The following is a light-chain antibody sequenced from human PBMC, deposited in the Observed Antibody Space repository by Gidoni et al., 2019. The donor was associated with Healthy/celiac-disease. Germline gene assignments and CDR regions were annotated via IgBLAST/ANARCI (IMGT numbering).Light chain of an antibody. J-gene: IGLJ1*01. CDR2: EVS. Sequence: PGSPGQSITISCTGTSSDVGGYNYVSWYQQHPGKAPKLMIYEVSNRPSGVSNRFSGSKSGNTASLTISGLQAEDEADYYCSSYTSSSTLYVFGTGTKVTVL. CDR1: SSDVGGYNY. CDR3: SSYTSSSTLYV. V-gene: IGLV2-14*01.